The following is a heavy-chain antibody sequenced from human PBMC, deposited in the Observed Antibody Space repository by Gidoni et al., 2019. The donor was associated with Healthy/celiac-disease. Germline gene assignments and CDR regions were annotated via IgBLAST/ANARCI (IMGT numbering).Heavy chain of an antibody. CDR2: INHSGST. V-gene: IGHV4-34*01. CDR1: GGSFSGYF. D-gene: IGHD1-7*01. CDR3: ARDRKLELSYYYYYMDV. Sequence: QVQLQQWGAGLLKPSETLSLTCAVYGGSFSGYFWRWIRQPPGKGLEWIGEINHSGSTNYNPSLKSRVTISVDTSKNQFSLKLSSVTAADTAVYYCARDRKLELSYYYYYMDVWGKGTTVTVSS. J-gene: IGHJ6*03.